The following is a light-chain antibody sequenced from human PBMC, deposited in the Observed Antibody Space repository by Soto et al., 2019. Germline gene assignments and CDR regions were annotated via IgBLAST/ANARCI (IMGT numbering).Light chain of an antibody. CDR1: ESFSTN. CDR2: GAS. J-gene: IGKJ1*01. V-gene: IGKV3-15*01. Sequence: EIVMTQSPATLSVSPGERATLSCRASESFSTNLAWYQQKAGQAPRLLIYGASTRATGIPARFSGSGSGTEFTLTISSLQSEDFAVYYCQQYSIWRTFGQGTKVDI. CDR3: QQYSIWRT.